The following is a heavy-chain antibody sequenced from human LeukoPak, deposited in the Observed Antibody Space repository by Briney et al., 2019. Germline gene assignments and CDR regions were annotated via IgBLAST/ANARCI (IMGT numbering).Heavy chain of an antibody. CDR3: ARDRGSGWYDY. D-gene: IGHD6-19*01. V-gene: IGHV3-21*01. J-gene: IGHJ4*02. CDR2: ISSSSSHI. Sequence: GGSLRLSCSASGFTFSTYWMHWVRQAPGKGLEWVSFISSSSSHIYYTDSGKGRFTISRDNAKNSLYLQMNSLRAEDTAVYYCARDRGSGWYDYWGRGTLVTVAS. CDR1: GFTFSTYW.